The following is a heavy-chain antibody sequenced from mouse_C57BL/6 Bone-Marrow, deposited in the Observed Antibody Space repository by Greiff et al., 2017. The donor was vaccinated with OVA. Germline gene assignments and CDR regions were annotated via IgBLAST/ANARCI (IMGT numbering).Heavy chain of an antibody. J-gene: IGHJ4*01. CDR2: IYPGSGNT. V-gene: IGHV1-76*01. Sequence: VQGVESGAELVRPGASVKLSCKASGYTFTDYYINWVKQRPGQGLEWIARIYPGSGNTYYNEKFKGKATLTAEKSSSTAYMQLSSLSSEDSAVYFCARRGIPYAMDYWGQGTSVTVSS. CDR1: GYTFTDYY. CDR3: ARRGIPYAMDY.